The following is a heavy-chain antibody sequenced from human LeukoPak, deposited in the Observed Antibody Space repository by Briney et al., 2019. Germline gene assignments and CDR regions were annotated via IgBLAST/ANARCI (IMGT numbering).Heavy chain of an antibody. CDR1: GYTFTDYY. D-gene: IGHD5-24*01. V-gene: IGHV1-2*02. CDR2: INPNSGGT. CDR3: ARNTINWFDP. J-gene: IGHJ5*02. Sequence: ASVKVSCTASGYTFTDYYMHWVRQAPGQGLEWMGWINPNSGGTTYAQKFQGRVSMTRETSISKAYMELSRLRSDATPVYYCARNTINWFDPWGQGVLVTVSS.